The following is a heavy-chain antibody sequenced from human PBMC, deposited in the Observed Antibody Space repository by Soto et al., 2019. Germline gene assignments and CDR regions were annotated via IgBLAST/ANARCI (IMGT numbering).Heavy chain of an antibody. D-gene: IGHD6-19*01. V-gene: IGHV1-69*13. CDR1: GDTFSQYI. Sequence: SVKVSCKASGDTFSQYIINWVRQAPGQGLEWMGWIIPILNTPRYAQSLQGRVTITADESTRTVYMELNSLRSEDTGIYYCARAVRYSNGPNYFDPWGRGTLVTVSS. J-gene: IGHJ5*02. CDR3: ARAVRYSNGPNYFDP. CDR2: IIPILNTP.